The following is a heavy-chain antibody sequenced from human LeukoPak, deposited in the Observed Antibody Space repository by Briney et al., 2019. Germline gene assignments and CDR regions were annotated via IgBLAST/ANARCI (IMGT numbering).Heavy chain of an antibody. J-gene: IGHJ4*02. Sequence: PSETLSLTCTVSGVSITSNSYYWGRIRQPPVKGLEWIGTIYYTGNTYYHPSLKRRITISVDTSKNQFSLKLSSVTAADTAVYYCARERREQLLPPYTRSLPYVDYWGQGTLVTVSS. CDR3: ARERREQLLPPYTRSLPYVDY. CDR1: GVSITSNSYY. V-gene: IGHV4-39*07. CDR2: IYYTGNT. D-gene: IGHD2-2*01.